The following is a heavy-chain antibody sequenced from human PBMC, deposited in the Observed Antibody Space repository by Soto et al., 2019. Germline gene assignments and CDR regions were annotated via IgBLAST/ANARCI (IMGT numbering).Heavy chain of an antibody. CDR2: IIPIHGIA. CDR1: GGTFSSYT. D-gene: IGHD2-2*01. CDR3: AREGYCSSTSCLGRGWFDP. J-gene: IGHJ5*02. V-gene: IGHV1-69*08. Sequence: QVQLVQSGAEVKKPGSSVKVSCKASGGTFSSYTISWVRQAPGQGLEWMGRIIPIHGIANYAQKFQGRVTITADKSTSTAYMELSSLRSEDTAVYYCAREGYCSSTSCLGRGWFDPWGQGTLVTVSS.